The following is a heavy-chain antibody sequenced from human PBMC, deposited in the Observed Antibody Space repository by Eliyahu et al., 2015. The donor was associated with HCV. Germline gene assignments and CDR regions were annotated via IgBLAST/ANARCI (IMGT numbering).Heavy chain of an antibody. CDR2: IFVSGST. V-gene: IGHV4-4*07. D-gene: IGHD4-17*01. CDR3: ARDVASVTTGVWYFDL. Sequence: QVQLQESGPGLVKPSETLSLTCTVSGGSIXSYSWNWIRPPARKGLEWIGRIFVSGSTNYNPSLKSRVTISKDTSKNHFSLRLTSVTAADTAVYFCARDVASVTTGVWYFDLWGRGTLVTVSS. CDR1: GGSIXSYS. J-gene: IGHJ2*01.